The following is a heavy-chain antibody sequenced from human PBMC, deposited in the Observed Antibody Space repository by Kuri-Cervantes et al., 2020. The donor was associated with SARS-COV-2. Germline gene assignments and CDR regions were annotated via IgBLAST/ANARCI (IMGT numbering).Heavy chain of an antibody. J-gene: IGHJ4*02. Sequence: GGSLRLSCAASGFTFSSNAMGWGRQAPGKGLEWVSAISGSGGSTYYADSVKGRFTISRDNSKNTLYLQMNSLRAEDTAVYYCSKDLGGGYYFDYWGQGTLVTVSS. V-gene: IGHV3-23*01. CDR2: ISGSGGST. CDR1: GFTFSSNA. D-gene: IGHD1-26*01. CDR3: SKDLGGGYYFDY.